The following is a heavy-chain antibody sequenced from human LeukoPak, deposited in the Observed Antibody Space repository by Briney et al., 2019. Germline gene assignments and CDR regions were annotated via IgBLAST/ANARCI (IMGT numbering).Heavy chain of an antibody. CDR1: GFTFITYG. CDR2: IWYDGSYK. J-gene: IGHJ4*02. CDR3: AREYYDSSDYPRQHYFDY. D-gene: IGHD3-22*01. V-gene: IGHV3-33*01. Sequence: PGGSLRLSCAASGFTFITYGMHWVRQAPGKGLEWVALIWYDGSYKYYADSVKGRFTISRDNSKNTLYLQMNSLRAEDTAVYYCAREYYDSSDYPRQHYFDYWGQGTLATVSS.